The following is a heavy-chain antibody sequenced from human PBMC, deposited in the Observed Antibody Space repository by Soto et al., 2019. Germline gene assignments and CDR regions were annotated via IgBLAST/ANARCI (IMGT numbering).Heavy chain of an antibody. D-gene: IGHD2-8*01. Sequence: PGGSLRLSCAASGFTVSSNYMSWVRQAPGKGLEWVSVIYSGGSTYYADSVKGRFTISRHNSKNTLYLQMNSLRAEDTAVYYCARLGSLMVYAIRSPWPYYMDVWGKGTTVTVSS. V-gene: IGHV3-53*04. CDR2: IYSGGST. CDR3: ARLGSLMVYAIRSPWPYYMDV. J-gene: IGHJ6*03. CDR1: GFTVSSNY.